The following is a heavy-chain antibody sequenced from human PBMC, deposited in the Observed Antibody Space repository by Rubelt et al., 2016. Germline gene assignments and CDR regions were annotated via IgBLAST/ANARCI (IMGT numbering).Heavy chain of an antibody. CDR1: GYTFTYCS. CDR3: ARSASIAGD. D-gene: IGHD6-6*01. V-gene: IGHV1-68*02. J-gene: IGHJ4*02. Sequence: QVQLGQSEAEVKKPGASVKVSCKASGYTFTYCSLHWLQQAPGQGLERMRWITLYNGNTNYAKKFQGRVTMTRYMSLRTAYIELSSLRSEDSAVYYWARSASIAGDWGQGTLVTVSS. CDR2: ITLYNGNT.